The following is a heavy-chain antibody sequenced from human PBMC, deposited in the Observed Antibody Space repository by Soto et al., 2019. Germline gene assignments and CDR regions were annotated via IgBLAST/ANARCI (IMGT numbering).Heavy chain of an antibody. CDR1: GGSISSGGYS. V-gene: IGHV4-30-2*01. CDR2: IYHSGST. Sequence: PSETLSLTCAVSGGSISSGGYSWSWIRQPPGKGLEWIGYIYHSGSTYYNPSLKSRVTISVDRSKNQFSLKLSSVTAAVTAGYYCARLRLSETRAPGRYFDYWGQGTLVTVS. CDR3: ARLRLSETRAPGRYFDY. D-gene: IGHD5-12*01. J-gene: IGHJ4*02.